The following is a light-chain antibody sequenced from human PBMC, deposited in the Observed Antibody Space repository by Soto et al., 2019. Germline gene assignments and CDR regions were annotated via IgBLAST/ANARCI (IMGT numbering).Light chain of an antibody. J-gene: IGKJ1*01. Sequence: IQMTQSPSTLSASVGDRVTITCRASQSISSWLAWYQQKPGKAPKLLIYDASSLESGVPSRFSGSGSGTEFTLTISSLQPDDFATYYCQQYNRTFGQGTKV. V-gene: IGKV1-5*01. CDR2: DAS. CDR3: QQYNRT. CDR1: QSISSW.